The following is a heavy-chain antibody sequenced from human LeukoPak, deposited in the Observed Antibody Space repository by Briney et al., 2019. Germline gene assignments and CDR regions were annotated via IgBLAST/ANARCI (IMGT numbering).Heavy chain of an antibody. CDR2: ISYDGSNK. Sequence: GGSLRLSCAASGFTSSSYAMHWVRQAPGKGLEWVAVISYDGSNKYYADFVKGRFTISRDNSKNTLYLQMNSLRAEDTAVYYCAKGSPSGYWGQGTLVAVSS. V-gene: IGHV3-30-3*01. CDR1: GFTSSSYA. CDR3: AKGSPSGY. J-gene: IGHJ4*02.